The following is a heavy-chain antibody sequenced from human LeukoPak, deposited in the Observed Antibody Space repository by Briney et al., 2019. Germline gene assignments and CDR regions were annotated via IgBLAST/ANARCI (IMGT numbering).Heavy chain of an antibody. Sequence: SETLSLTCTVSGGSISSYYWSWIRQPPGKGLEWIGYIYYSGSTNYNPSLKSRVTISVDTSKNQFSLKLSSVTAADTAVYYCASTGYSYGFDYWGQGTLVTVSS. CDR3: ASTGYSYGFDY. J-gene: IGHJ4*02. CDR1: GGSISSYY. V-gene: IGHV4-59*01. CDR2: IYYSGST. D-gene: IGHD5-18*01.